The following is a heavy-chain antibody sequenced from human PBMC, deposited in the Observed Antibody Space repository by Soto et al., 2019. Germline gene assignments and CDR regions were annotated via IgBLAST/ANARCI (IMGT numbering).Heavy chain of an antibody. Sequence: ESLKISCKGPGHLFNNHWIGWVRQTPGKGLEWMGLIFTRDSETKTSPSFQGHVSFSVDNSINTVYLQWTSLKTTDTGIYFCARGYFDSGHGYDLWGQGTLVTVSS. D-gene: IGHD3-10*01. CDR1: GHLFNNHW. CDR3: ARGYFDSGHGYDL. J-gene: IGHJ5*02. CDR2: IFTRDSET. V-gene: IGHV5-51*01.